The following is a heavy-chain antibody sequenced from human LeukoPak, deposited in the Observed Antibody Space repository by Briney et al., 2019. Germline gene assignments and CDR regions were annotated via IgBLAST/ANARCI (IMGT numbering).Heavy chain of an antibody. Sequence: GGSLRLSCAASGFTFDDYAMHWVRQAPGKGLEWVSGISWNSGSIGYADSEKGRFTISRDNAKNSLYLQMNSLRAEDTALYYCAKEHYYGLDYWGQGTLVTVSS. D-gene: IGHD3-10*01. CDR3: AKEHYYGLDY. V-gene: IGHV3-9*01. CDR1: GFTFDDYA. CDR2: ISWNSGSI. J-gene: IGHJ4*02.